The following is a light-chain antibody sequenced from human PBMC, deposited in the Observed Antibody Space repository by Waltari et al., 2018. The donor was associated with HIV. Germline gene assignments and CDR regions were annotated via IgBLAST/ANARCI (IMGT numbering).Light chain of an antibody. J-gene: IGLJ3*02. CDR2: QDS. V-gene: IGLV3-1*01. CDR3: QAWDSNTGV. Sequence: SYELTQPPSVSVSPGQTASITCSGDKLGAKYACWYQQRPGQSPVLVIYQDSKRPSGISERFPGSNSGNTATLTISGTQAMDEADYYCQAWDSNTGVFGGGTKLTVL. CDR1: KLGAKY.